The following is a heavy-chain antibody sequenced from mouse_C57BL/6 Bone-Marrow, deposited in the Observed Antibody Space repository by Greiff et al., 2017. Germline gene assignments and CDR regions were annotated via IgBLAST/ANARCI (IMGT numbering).Heavy chain of an antibody. Sequence: EVKLVESGGGLVQPKGSLKLSCAASGFSFNTYAMNWVRQAPGKGLEWVARIRSKSNNYATYYADSVKDRFTISRDDSESMLYLQMNNLKTEDTAMYYCVRTPLLRSHEYFDVWGTGTTVTVSS. D-gene: IGHD1-1*01. CDR3: VRTPLLRSHEYFDV. V-gene: IGHV10-1*01. J-gene: IGHJ1*03. CDR2: IRSKSNNYAT. CDR1: GFSFNTYA.